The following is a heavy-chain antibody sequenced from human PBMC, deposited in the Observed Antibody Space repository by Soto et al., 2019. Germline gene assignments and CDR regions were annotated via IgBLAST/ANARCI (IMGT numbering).Heavy chain of an antibody. V-gene: IGHV2-5*02. Sequence: QITLKASGPTLVKPTQTLTLTCIFSGFSFSADGVGVGWIRQPPGKALEWLALIYWDDDPRYRPSLKSRLTITKASSKNQVVLTMTNMDPLDTATYYCAHAFGGTSWPNDAFDVWGQGTVVTVSS. J-gene: IGHJ3*01. CDR2: IYWDDDP. D-gene: IGHD3-16*01. CDR1: GFSFSADGVG. CDR3: AHAFGGTSWPNDAFDV.